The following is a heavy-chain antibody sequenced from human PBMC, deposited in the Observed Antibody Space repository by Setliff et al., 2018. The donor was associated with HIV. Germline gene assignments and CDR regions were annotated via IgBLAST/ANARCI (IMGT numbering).Heavy chain of an antibody. V-gene: IGHV5-51*01. CDR3: ARQRDPDGFDI. J-gene: IGHJ3*02. CDR1: EDTFTKYW. CDR2: IYAGDSDT. Sequence: ESLKISCKGSEDTFTKYWIGWVRQMPGKGLEYMGIIYAGDSDTRYSPSFQGQVTISADKSSSTAYLQWSTLRASDTAMYFCARQRDPDGFDIWGQGTMVTVSS.